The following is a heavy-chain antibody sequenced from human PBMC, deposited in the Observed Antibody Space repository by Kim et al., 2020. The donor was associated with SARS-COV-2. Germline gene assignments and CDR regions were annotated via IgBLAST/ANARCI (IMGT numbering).Heavy chain of an antibody. V-gene: IGHV4-61*01. CDR3: ARGGSYYYGSGSYYAFDI. D-gene: IGHD3-10*01. CDR1: GGSVSSGSYY. CDR2: IDYSGST. Sequence: SETLSLTCTVSGGSVSSGSYYWSWIRQPPGEGLEWIGYIDYSGSTNYNPSLKSRVTISVETSKNQFSLKLTSVTAADTAVYYCARGGSYYYGSGSYYAFDIWGQGTMVTVSS. J-gene: IGHJ3*02.